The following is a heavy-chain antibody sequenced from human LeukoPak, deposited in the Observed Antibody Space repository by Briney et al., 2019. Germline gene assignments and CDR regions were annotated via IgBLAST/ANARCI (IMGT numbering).Heavy chain of an antibody. CDR1: GYIFDIYA. Sequence: ASVKVSCKASGYIFDIYALIWVRQAPGQGLELMGWINTNTGNPTYAQGFTGRFVFSLDTSVSTAYLQISSLKAEDTAVYYCARVGTTVTLVYPLDYWGQGTLVTVSS. V-gene: IGHV7-4-1*02. D-gene: IGHD4-17*01. J-gene: IGHJ4*02. CDR2: INTNTGNP. CDR3: ARVGTTVTLVYPLDY.